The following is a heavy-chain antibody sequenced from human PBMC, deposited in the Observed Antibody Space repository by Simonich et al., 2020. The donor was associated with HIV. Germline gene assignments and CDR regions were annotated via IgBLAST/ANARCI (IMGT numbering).Heavy chain of an antibody. Sequence: QVQLVESGGGVVQPGRSLRLSCAASGFTYSIYAMHWVRQAPVKGLEWVAVISNNGSNKYYADSVKGRFTISRDNSKNTLYLQMNSLRAEDTAVYYCASGGSISSVWADDYWGQGTLVTVSS. J-gene: IGHJ4*02. D-gene: IGHD3-16*01. CDR1: GFTYSIYA. CDR3: ASGGSISSVWADDY. V-gene: IGHV3-30*07. CDR2: ISNNGSNK.